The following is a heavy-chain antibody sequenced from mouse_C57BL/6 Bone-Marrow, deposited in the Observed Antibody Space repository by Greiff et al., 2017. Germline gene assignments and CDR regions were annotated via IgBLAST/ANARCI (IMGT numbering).Heavy chain of an antibody. CDR3: DRGARVVDIDY. D-gene: IGHD1-1*01. CDR2: IDPSDGST. CDR1: GYTFPSYD. V-gene: IGHV1-85*01. Sequence: QVQLQQSGPGLVQPGASVKLSCKASGYTFPSYDINWVKQRPGQGLEWIGWIDPSDGSTKYNEKFKGKATLSVDTSSSTAYMEHHSLTSEDSAVYSLDRGARVVDIDYGGQGTTLMVS. J-gene: IGHJ2*01.